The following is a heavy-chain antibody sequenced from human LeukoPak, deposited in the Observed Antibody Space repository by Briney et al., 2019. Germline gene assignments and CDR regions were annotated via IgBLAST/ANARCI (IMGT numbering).Heavy chain of an antibody. J-gene: IGHJ4*02. V-gene: IGHV4-31*03. Sequence: SETLSLTCTVSGGSISSGGYYWSWIRQHPGKGLEWIGYIYYSGSTYYNPSLKSRVTISVDTSKNQFSLKLSSVTAADTAVYYCARGGRLDNELDHWGQGTLVTVPS. CDR2: IYYSGST. CDR1: GGSISSGGYY. CDR3: ARGGRLDNELDH. D-gene: IGHD3/OR15-3a*01.